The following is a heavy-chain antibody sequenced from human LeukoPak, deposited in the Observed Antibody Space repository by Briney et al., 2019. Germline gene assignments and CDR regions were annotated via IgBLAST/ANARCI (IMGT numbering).Heavy chain of an antibody. CDR3: ARDSYSSSWSGPFDY. D-gene: IGHD6-13*01. J-gene: IGHJ4*02. CDR2: IKQDGSAK. CDR1: GFTFSSYW. V-gene: IGHV3-7*01. Sequence: PGGSLRLSCAASGFTFSSYWVSWVRQAPGKGLEWVANIKQDGSAKYYVDSVKGRFTISRDNAKNSLYLQMSSLRAEDTAVYYCARDSYSSSWSGPFDYWGQGTLVTVSP.